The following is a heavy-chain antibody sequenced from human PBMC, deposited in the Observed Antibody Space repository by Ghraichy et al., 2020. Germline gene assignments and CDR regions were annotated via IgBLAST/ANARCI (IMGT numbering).Heavy chain of an antibody. D-gene: IGHD3-10*01. CDR3: ARERGWFWGLNPFDI. Sequence: GGSLRLSCAASGFTFSSYAMNWVRQAPGKGLEWVSTVSGSGRNTYYADSVKGLFTISRDDSKNTLYLQMNSLRAEDTAIYYCARERGWFWGLNPFDIWGQGTMVTVSS. V-gene: IGHV3-23*01. CDR1: GFTFSSYA. J-gene: IGHJ3*02. CDR2: VSGSGRNT.